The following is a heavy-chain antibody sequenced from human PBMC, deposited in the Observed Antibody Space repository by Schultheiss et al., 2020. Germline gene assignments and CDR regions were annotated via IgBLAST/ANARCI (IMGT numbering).Heavy chain of an antibody. V-gene: IGHV1-18*01. CDR1: GYTFTSYG. J-gene: IGHJ5*02. D-gene: IGHD3-3*01. CDR2: ISAYNGNT. Sequence: ASVKVSCKASGYTFTSYGISWVRQAPGQGLEWMGWISAYNGNTNYAQKLQGRVTMTTDTSTSTAYMELRSLRSDDTAVYYCARIYDFWSGDNWFDPWGQGNLVTVSS. CDR3: ARIYDFWSGDNWFDP.